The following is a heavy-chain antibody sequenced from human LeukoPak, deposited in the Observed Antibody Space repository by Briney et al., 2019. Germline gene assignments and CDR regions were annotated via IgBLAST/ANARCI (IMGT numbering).Heavy chain of an antibody. CDR1: GFTFDDYA. Sequence: PGRSLRLSCAASGFTFDDYAMHWVRQAPGKGLEWVSGISWNSGSIGYADSVKGRFTISRDNAKNSLYLQMNSLRAEDAALYYYAKDSYYDSSGYPDYWGQGTLVTVSS. CDR2: ISWNSGSI. D-gene: IGHD3-22*01. J-gene: IGHJ4*02. CDR3: AKDSYYDSSGYPDY. V-gene: IGHV3-9*01.